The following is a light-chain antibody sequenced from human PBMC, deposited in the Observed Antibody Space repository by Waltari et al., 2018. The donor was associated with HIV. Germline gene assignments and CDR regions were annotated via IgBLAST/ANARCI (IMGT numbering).Light chain of an antibody. V-gene: IGKV4-1*01. CDR3: QQYYSIPRT. Sequence: DIVMIQSLDSLAVSLGERATINCKSSQSVLYTSTNTNYLAWYQQKSGQPPNLIIYWASTRESGVPDRFSGSGSGTNFTLTISSLQAEDVALYYCQQYYSIPRTFGQGTKVEIQ. CDR1: QSVLYTSTNTNY. J-gene: IGKJ1*01. CDR2: WAS.